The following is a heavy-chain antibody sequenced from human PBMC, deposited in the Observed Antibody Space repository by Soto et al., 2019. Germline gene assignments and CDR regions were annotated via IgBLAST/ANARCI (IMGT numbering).Heavy chain of an antibody. CDR2: INHSGST. CDR1: GGSFSGYY. D-gene: IGHD5-18*01. CDR3: ARGLWDTAMVGSHSFDY. V-gene: IGHV4-34*01. J-gene: IGHJ4*02. Sequence: SETLSLTCAVYGGSFSGYYWSWIRQPPGKGLEWIGEINHSGSTNYNPSLKSRVTISVDTSKNQFSLKLSSVTAADTAVYYCARGLWDTAMVGSHSFDYWGQGTLVTVSS.